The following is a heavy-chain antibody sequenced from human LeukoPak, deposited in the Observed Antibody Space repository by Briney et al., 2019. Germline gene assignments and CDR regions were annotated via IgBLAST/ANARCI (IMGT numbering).Heavy chain of an antibody. V-gene: IGHV4-30-4*01. CDR2: IYYSGST. Sequence: SQTLSLTCTVSGGSIYSGDYYWRWIRQPPGKDLEWIGYIYYSGSTYYNPSLKSRITISVDTSKNQFSLNLSSVTAADTAVYYCARDWGDYWGQGTLVTVSS. CDR3: ARDWGDY. D-gene: IGHD3-16*01. CDR1: GGSIYSGDYY. J-gene: IGHJ4*02.